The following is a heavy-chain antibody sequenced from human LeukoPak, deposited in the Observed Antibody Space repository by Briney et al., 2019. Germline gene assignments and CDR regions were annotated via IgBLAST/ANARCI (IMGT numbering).Heavy chain of an antibody. CDR1: GGFISRYY. J-gene: IGHJ4*02. D-gene: IGHD6-6*01. CDR3: ASARGQLGLDS. CDR2: IYISGST. V-gene: IGHV4-4*07. Sequence: SETLSLTCTGSGGFISRYYWSWIRQPAGKGLEWIGRIYISGSTNYNPSLKSRVTMSVATSKHQFSLKLSPVTAADTAVYYCASARGQLGLDSWGQGTLVTVSS.